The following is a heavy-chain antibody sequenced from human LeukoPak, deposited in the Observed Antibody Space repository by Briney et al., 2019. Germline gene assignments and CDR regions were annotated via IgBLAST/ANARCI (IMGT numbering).Heavy chain of an antibody. D-gene: IGHD2-21*02. CDR2: INGDGTSA. J-gene: IGHJ6*03. CDR1: GFTLRNYW. CDR3: ARVAYCGGDCYSLDYYYMDV. V-gene: IGHV3-74*01. Sequence: GGSLRLSCAASGFTLRNYWMHWVRQTPGKELLWVSRINGDGTSATYAGSVKGRFTISRDNAKNTLYLQMNSLRAEDTAVYYCARVAYCGGDCYSLDYYYMDVWGKGTTVTVSS.